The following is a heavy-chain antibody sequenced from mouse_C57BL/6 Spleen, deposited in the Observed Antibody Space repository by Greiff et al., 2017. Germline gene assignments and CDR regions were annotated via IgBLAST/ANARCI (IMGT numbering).Heavy chain of an antibody. V-gene: IGHV1-64*01. CDR2: IHPNSGST. J-gene: IGHJ1*03. CDR1: GYTFTSYW. Sequence: QVHVKQSGAELVKPGASVKLSCKASGYTFTSYWMHWVKQRPGQGLEWIGMIHPNSGSTNYNEKFKSKATLTVDKSSSTAYMQLSSLTSEDSAVYYCARSNSGTYWYFDVWGTGTTVTVSS. D-gene: IGHD4-1*01. CDR3: ARSNSGTYWYFDV.